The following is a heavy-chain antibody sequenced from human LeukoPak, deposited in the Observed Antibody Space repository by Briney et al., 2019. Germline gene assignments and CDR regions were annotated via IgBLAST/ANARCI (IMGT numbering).Heavy chain of an antibody. CDR1: GGSFSGYY. J-gene: IGHJ4*02. Sequence: HPSETLSLTCAVYGGSFSGYYWSWVRQAPGKGLEWVSSITGSGASTYYADSVKGRFTIPRDNSKNTLYLQMNSLRAEDTAVYYCAKLDYYDSHWGQGTLVTVSS. V-gene: IGHV3-23*01. D-gene: IGHD3-22*01. CDR2: ITGSGAST. CDR3: AKLDYYDSH.